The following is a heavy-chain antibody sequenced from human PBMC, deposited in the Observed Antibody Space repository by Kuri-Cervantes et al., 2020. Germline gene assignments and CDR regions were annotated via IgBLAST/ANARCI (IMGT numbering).Heavy chain of an antibody. D-gene: IGHD6-13*01. Sequence: SETLSLTCTVSGGSINSRSYYWGWIRQPAGKGLEWIGRIYTSGSTNYNPSLKSRVTIPVDKSKNQFSLKLSSVTAADTAVYYCARGSPYSSSWYYYYYYMDVWGKGTTVTVSS. CDR3: ARGSPYSSSWYYYYYYMDV. V-gene: IGHV4-61*02. CDR1: GGSINSRSYY. J-gene: IGHJ6*03. CDR2: IYTSGST.